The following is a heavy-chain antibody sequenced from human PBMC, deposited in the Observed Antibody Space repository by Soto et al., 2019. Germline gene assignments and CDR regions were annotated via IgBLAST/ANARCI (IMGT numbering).Heavy chain of an antibody. D-gene: IGHD3-22*01. CDR1: GYTLTELS. V-gene: IGHV1-24*01. CDR3: ARMVEGDSSGYHYFDY. CDR2: FDPEDGET. Sequence: VASVKVSCKVSGYTLTELSMHWVRQAPGKGLEWMGGFDPEDGETIYAQKFQGRVTMTEDTSTDTAYMELSSLRSEDTAVYYCARMVEGDSSGYHYFDYWGQGTLVTVSS. J-gene: IGHJ4*02.